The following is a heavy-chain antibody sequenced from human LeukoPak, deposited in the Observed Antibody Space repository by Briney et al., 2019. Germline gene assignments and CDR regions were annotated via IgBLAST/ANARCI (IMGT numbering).Heavy chain of an antibody. Sequence: PSETLSLTCAVSGHSVNSGYFWGGVRRPPGKGLEWIGTIFHSGNTFYNPSLNSRASISVDPSKNQFSLRLASVTAADTAVYHCASRSPVTRGYSFDYWGQGTLATVSS. D-gene: IGHD4-17*01. CDR1: GHSVNSGYF. CDR3: ASRSPVTRGYSFDY. V-gene: IGHV4-38-2*01. CDR2: IFHSGNT. J-gene: IGHJ4*02.